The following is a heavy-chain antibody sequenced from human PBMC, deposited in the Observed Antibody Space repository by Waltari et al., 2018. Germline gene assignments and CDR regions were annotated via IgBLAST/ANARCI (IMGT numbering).Heavy chain of an antibody. CDR1: GYTFTSYA. J-gene: IGHJ5*02. V-gene: IGHV1-3*01. Sequence: QVQLVQSGAEVKKPGASVKVSCKASGYTFTSYAMHWVRQAPGQRLEWMGWINAGNGNTKYSQKFQGRVTITRDTSTSTAYMELSSLRSEDTAVYYCATSPTVTANWFDPWGQGTLVTVSS. CDR3: ATSPTVTANWFDP. CDR2: INAGNGNT. D-gene: IGHD4-4*01.